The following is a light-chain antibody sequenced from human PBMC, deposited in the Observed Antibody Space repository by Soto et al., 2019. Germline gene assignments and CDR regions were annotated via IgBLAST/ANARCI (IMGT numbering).Light chain of an antibody. J-gene: IGKJ2*01. CDR2: HSS. V-gene: IGKV1-33*01. Sequence: DIQMTQSPSSLSPPVGDRVTITCQASQDISKYLNWYQQKPGKAPKLLIYHSSNLETGVPSRFSGSGSGTHFTLTISSLQPEDIATYFCQQYDSFPRTFGQGTKLEIK. CDR3: QQYDSFPRT. CDR1: QDISKY.